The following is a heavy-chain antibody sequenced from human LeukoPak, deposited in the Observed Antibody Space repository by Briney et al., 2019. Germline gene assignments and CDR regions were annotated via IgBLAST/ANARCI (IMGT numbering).Heavy chain of an antibody. CDR3: ARLPREYYDFWSGYYNYGMDV. J-gene: IGHJ6*02. Sequence: SETLSLTCTVSGGSISSDDYYWSWIRQPPGKGLEWIGYIYYSGSTYYNPSLKSRVTISVDTSKNQFSLKLSSVTAADTAVYYCARLPREYYDFWSGYYNYGMDVWGQGTTVTVSS. D-gene: IGHD3-3*01. CDR1: GGSISSDDYY. CDR2: IYYSGST. V-gene: IGHV4-30-4*01.